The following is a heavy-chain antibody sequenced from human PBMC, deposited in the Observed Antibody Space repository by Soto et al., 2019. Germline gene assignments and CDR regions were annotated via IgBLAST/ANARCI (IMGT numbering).Heavy chain of an antibody. Sequence: QVQMGESGGGVVQPGRSLRLSCVTSGFTFSSYGFHWVRQAPGKGLEWVAVIWFDGSKTYYADFLKGRFTISRDDSKNTLYLQMNSLRAEDTAVYYCARDLGTTNYYFDYWGLGTLVIVSS. J-gene: IGHJ4*02. CDR2: IWFDGSKT. CDR3: ARDLGTTNYYFDY. CDR1: GFTFSSYG. V-gene: IGHV3-33*01. D-gene: IGHD4-4*01.